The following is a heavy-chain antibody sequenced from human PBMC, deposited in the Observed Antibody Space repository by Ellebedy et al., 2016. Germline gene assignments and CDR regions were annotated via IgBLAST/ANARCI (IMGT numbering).Heavy chain of an antibody. V-gene: IGHV4-31*03. J-gene: IGHJ4*02. CDR1: GGSFNSDDYY. D-gene: IGHD6-25*01. Sequence: SETLSLTCTVSGGSFNSDDYYWSSIRQHPGKGLEWMGCAHYSGSVSYNPSLKSRVMMSLDPSKNQFSLRLSSVTAADKAVYYCASRRLGNDYWGQGIRVTISS. CDR3: ASRRLGNDY. CDR2: AHYSGSV.